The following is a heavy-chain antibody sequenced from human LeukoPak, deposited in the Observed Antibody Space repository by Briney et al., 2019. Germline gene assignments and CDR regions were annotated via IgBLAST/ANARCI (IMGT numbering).Heavy chain of an antibody. D-gene: IGHD3-22*01. Sequence: PGGSLRLSCAASGFTFSNAWMSWVRQAPGKGLVWVSRINSDGSSTSYADSVKGRFTISRDNAKNTLYLQMNSLRAEDTAVYYCASTTMIGLGGWGQGTLVTVSS. J-gene: IGHJ4*02. CDR2: INSDGSST. V-gene: IGHV3-74*01. CDR3: ASTTMIGLGG. CDR1: GFTFSNAW.